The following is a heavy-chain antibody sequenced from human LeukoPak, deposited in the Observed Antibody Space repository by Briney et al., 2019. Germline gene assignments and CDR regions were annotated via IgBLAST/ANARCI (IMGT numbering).Heavy chain of an antibody. CDR3: ARGATNYETIPAGY. V-gene: IGHV4-30-4*01. J-gene: IGHJ4*02. Sequence: SETLSLTCTVSGGSISSGDYYWSWIRQPPGKGLEWIGYIYYSGSTYYNPSLKSRVTISVDTSKNQFPLKLSSVTAADTAVYYCARGATNYETIPAGYWGQGTLVTVSS. D-gene: IGHD3-22*01. CDR2: IYYSGST. CDR1: GGSISSGDYY.